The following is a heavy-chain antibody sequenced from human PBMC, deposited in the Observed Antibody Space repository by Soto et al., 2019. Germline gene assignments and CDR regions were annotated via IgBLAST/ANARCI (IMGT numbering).Heavy chain of an antibody. J-gene: IGHJ6*03. CDR1: GGSFSGYY. CDR3: ARDRGDYYYYYYMDV. Sequence: PSETLSLTCAVYGGSFSGYYWSWIRQPPGKGLEWIGYIYYSGSTNYNPSLKSRVTISVDTSKNQFSLKLSSVTAADTAVYYCARDRGDYYYYYYMDVWGKGTTVNVS. CDR2: IYYSGST. V-gene: IGHV4-59*01. D-gene: IGHD1-26*01.